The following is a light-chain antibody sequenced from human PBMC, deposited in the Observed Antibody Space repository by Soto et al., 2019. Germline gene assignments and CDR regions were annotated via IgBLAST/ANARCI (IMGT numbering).Light chain of an antibody. J-gene: IGKJ4*01. CDR3: QRLSHA. V-gene: IGKV1-39*01. CDR1: QSISSY. CDR2: AAS. Sequence: DIQMTQSPSSLSASVGDRVIVTCRASQSISSYLNWYQQKPGKAPKLLIYAASTLQSGVPSRFSGSGSGTDFTLTISSLQPEDFATYYCQRLSHAFGGGTKVDIK.